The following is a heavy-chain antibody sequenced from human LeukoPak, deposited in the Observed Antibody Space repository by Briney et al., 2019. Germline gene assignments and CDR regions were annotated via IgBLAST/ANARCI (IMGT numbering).Heavy chain of an antibody. CDR3: AKDRSDYRNYALPVLHY. V-gene: IGHV3-23*01. D-gene: IGHD4-11*01. Sequence: PGGSLRLSCAASGFTFSNYAMTWVRQAPGKGLEWVSGISGSGVNTYYADSVKGRFTISRDNSKNTLYLQMNSLRAGDTAVYYCAKDRSDYRNYALPVLHYWGQGTLVTVSS. CDR2: ISGSGVNT. CDR1: GFTFSNYA. J-gene: IGHJ4*02.